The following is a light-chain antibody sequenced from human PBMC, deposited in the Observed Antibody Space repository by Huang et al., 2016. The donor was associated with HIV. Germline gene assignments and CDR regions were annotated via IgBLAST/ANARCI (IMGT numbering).Light chain of an antibody. J-gene: IGKJ1*01. CDR1: QNVSTN. V-gene: IGKV3-15*01. Sequence: EIVMTQSPVTLSVSPGESATLSCRASQNVSTNLAWYQHKPDRAPRLLIYGASTRATSVPARFSASGSGTEFTLTVGGLRSDDFAVYYCQHYDNWAPATFGQGTKLEFK. CDR2: GAS. CDR3: QHYDNWAPAT.